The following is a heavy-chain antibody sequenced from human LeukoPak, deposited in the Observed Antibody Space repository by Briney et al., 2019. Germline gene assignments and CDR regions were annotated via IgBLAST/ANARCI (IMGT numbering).Heavy chain of an antibody. D-gene: IGHD6-19*01. V-gene: IGHV3-53*01. CDR3: VREIIKGSGWYYFEY. J-gene: IGHJ4*02. Sequence: GGSLRLSCAASGFTVSSNYMSWVRQAPGKGLEWVSAIYSGGSTYYAGSVKGRFTISRDNSKNTLYLQMNSLRAEDTAVYYCVREIIKGSGWYYFEYWGQGTLVTVSS. CDR1: GFTVSSNY. CDR2: IYSGGST.